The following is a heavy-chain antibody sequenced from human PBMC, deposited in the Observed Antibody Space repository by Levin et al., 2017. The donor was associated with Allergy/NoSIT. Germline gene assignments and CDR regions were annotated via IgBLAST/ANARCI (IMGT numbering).Heavy chain of an antibody. Sequence: PSETLSLTCAISGDSVSSNTAAWNWIRQSPSRGLEWLGRTYYRSKWYYDYAPSVKSRITINPDTSKNLFSLQLNSVTPEDTAVYYCARDYVETVTTRYTNLDPWGQGTLVTVSS. J-gene: IGHJ5*02. CDR3: ARDYVETVTTRYTNLDP. D-gene: IGHD1-1*01. CDR1: GDSVSSNTAA. V-gene: IGHV6-1*01. CDR2: TYYRSKWYY.